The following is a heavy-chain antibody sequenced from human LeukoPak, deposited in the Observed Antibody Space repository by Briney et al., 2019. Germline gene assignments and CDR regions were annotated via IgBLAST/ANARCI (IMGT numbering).Heavy chain of an antibody. J-gene: IGHJ4*02. V-gene: IGHV3-33*08. D-gene: IGHD5-12*01. Sequence: PGGSLRLSCAASGFTFSTYWMAWVRQAPGKGLEWVAVIWYDGRTKYYADSVEGRFTISRDNSKNTLYLQMNSLRAEDTAVYYCARDFEYSSSTGVYWGQGTLVTVSS. CDR3: ARDFEYSSSTGVY. CDR2: IWYDGRTK. CDR1: GFTFSTYW.